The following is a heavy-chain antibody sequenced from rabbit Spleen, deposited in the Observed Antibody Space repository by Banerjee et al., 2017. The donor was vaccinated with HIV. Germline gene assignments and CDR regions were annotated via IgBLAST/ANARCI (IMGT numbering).Heavy chain of an antibody. J-gene: IGHJ6*01. CDR3: ARDAGTSFSTYGMDL. V-gene: IGHV1S40*01. Sequence: QSLEESGGDLVKPGASLTLTCTASGFSFSSNDYICWARQAPGKGLESIACIYAGSSGSTYYASWAKGRFTISKTSSTTVTLQMTSLTVADTATYFCARDAGTSFSTYGMDLWGPGTLDTVS. CDR2: IYAGSSGST. D-gene: IGHD8-1*01. CDR1: GFSFSSNDY.